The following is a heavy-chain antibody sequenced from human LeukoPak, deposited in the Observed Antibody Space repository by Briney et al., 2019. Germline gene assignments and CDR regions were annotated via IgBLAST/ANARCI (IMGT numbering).Heavy chain of an antibody. Sequence: PGGSLRLSCAASGFTFSRIAMTWVRQAPGKGLEWVSTIRSNGDTAYNADSVRGRFAISRDNSKSTVYLQMNSLRAEDTAVYYCARETGDFDSWGQGTLVIVSS. CDR2: IRSNGDTA. J-gene: IGHJ4*02. CDR1: GFTFSRIA. D-gene: IGHD7-27*01. CDR3: ARETGDFDS. V-gene: IGHV3-23*01.